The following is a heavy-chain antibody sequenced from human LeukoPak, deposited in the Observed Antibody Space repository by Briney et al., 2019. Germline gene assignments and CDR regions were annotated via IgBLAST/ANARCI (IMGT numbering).Heavy chain of an antibody. CDR3: SREHCSSTSCPKLNWFDP. J-gene: IGHJ5*02. Sequence: PGGSLRLSCAASGFTFSSYSMNWVRQAPGKGLEWVSYISSSSSNIYYADSVKGRFTISRDNAKNSLYLQMNSLRAEDTAVYYCSREHCSSTSCPKLNWFDPWGQGTLVTVSS. CDR1: GFTFSSYS. V-gene: IGHV3-48*01. D-gene: IGHD2-2*01. CDR2: ISSSSSNI.